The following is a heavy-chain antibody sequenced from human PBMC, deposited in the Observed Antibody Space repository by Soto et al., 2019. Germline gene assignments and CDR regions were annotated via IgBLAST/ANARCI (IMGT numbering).Heavy chain of an antibody. V-gene: IGHV3-48*01. D-gene: IGHD3-10*01. CDR3: ARGKGLLWFGEKNDKD. CDR2: ISSSSSTI. CDR1: GFTFSSYS. Sequence: GGSLRLSCAASGFTFSSYSMNWVRQAPGKGLEWVSYISSSSSTIYYADSVKGRFTISRDNAKNSLYLQMNSLRAEDTAVYYCARGKGLLWFGEKNDKDWGQGTLVTVSS. J-gene: IGHJ4*02.